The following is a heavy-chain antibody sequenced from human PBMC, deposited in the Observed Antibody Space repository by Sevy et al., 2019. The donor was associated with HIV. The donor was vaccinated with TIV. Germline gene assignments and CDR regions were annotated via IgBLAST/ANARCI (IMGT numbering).Heavy chain of an antibody. CDR2: ISHDGLNK. V-gene: IGHV3-30*04. J-gene: IGHJ4*02. Sequence: GGSLRLSCAASGFTFSSATMHWVRQAPGKGLEWVAIISHDGLNKYYADSVKGRFTISRDNSRNTLSLQMDSLRSEDTAIYYCARELRNSGYDHGGWSGDYWGQGTLVTVSS. D-gene: IGHD5-12*01. CDR1: GFTFSSAT. CDR3: ARELRNSGYDHGGWSGDY.